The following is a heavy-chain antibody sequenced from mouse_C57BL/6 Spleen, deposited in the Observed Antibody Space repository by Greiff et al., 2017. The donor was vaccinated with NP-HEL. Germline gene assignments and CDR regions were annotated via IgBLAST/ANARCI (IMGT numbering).Heavy chain of an antibody. CDR1: GYTFTDYY. V-gene: IGHV1-26*01. CDR2: INPNNGGT. J-gene: IGHJ2*01. D-gene: IGHD2-2*01. CDR3: ARGGYYGYDVDY. Sequence: VQLQQSGPELVKPGASVKISCKASGYTFTDYYMNWVKQSHGKSLEWIGDINPNNGGTSYNQKFKGKATLTVDKSSSTAYMELRSLTSEDSAVYYCARGGYYGYDVDYWGQGTTLTVSS.